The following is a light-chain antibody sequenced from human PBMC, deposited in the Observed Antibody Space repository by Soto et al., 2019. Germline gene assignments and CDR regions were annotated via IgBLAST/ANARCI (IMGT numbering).Light chain of an antibody. CDR2: GAS. J-gene: IGKJ4*01. CDR1: QSVSSTY. CDR3: QQYERSPTT. V-gene: IGKV3-20*01. Sequence: EIVLPQSPGTLSLSPGERATLSCRASQSVSSTYLAWYQQKPGQAPSLLIYGASRRATGIPDRFSGSGSGTDFTLTISRLEPEDFAVYYCQQYERSPTTFGEGTKVEI.